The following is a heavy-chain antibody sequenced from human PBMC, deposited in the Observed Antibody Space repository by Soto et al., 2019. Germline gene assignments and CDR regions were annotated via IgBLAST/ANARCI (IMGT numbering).Heavy chain of an antibody. J-gene: IGHJ5*02. CDR3: AIQYYYGSGSYWSSWFDP. Sequence: ASVKVSGKVSGYTLTELSMHWVRQAPGKGLEWMGGFDPEDGETIYAQKFQGRVTMTEDTSTDTAYMELSSLRSEDTAVYYCAIQYYYGSGSYWSSWFDPRGKGTLVTVSS. D-gene: IGHD3-10*01. CDR1: GYTLTELS. V-gene: IGHV1-24*01. CDR2: FDPEDGET.